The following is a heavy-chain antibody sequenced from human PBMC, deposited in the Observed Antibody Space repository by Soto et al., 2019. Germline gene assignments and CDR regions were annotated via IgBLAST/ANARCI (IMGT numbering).Heavy chain of an antibody. J-gene: IGHJ5*02. CDR1: GGSFSGYY. V-gene: IGHV4-34*01. D-gene: IGHD6-6*01. CDR3: ARGIGTYSSSSWLDP. CDR2: INHSGST. Sequence: SETLSLTCAVYGGSFSGYYWSWIRQPPGKGLEWIGEINHSGSTNYNPSLKSRVTISVDTSKNQFSLKLSSVTAADTAVYYCARGIGTYSSSSWLDPWGAGTMVTVYS.